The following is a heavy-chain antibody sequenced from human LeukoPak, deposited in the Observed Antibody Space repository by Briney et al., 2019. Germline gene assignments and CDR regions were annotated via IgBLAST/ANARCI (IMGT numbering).Heavy chain of an antibody. Sequence: SVKVSCKASGGTFSSYAISWVRQAPGQGLEWMGRIIPIIGIANYAQKFQGRVTITADKSTSTAYMELSSLRSEDTAVYYCARSTLNRGYSSSWYFDYWGQGTLVTVSS. J-gene: IGHJ4*02. CDR1: GGTFSSYA. CDR3: ARSTLNRGYSSSWYFDY. V-gene: IGHV1-69*04. CDR2: IIPIIGIA. D-gene: IGHD6-13*01.